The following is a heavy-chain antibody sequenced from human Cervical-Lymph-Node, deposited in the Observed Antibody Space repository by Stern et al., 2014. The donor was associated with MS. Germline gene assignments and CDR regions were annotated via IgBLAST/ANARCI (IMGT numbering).Heavy chain of an antibody. Sequence: QDQLVQSGAEVKKPGSSVKVSCKASGGTFNSYAINWVRQAPGQGLEWMGGIIPIFGTASYAQRFQGRVSITADASTSTAYMELSSLRSEDTAVYHCARGYWEAHFDYWGRGTLVTVSS. V-gene: IGHV1-69*12. D-gene: IGHD1-26*01. CDR1: GGTFNSYA. CDR2: IIPIFGTA. CDR3: ARGYWEAHFDY. J-gene: IGHJ4*02.